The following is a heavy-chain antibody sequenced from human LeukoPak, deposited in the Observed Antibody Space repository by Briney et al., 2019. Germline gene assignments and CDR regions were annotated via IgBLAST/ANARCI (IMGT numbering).Heavy chain of an antibody. Sequence: SETLSLTCTVSGYSINGGYYWGWIRQPPGKGLEWIGVIYYSGTTDSNPSLKSRVTMSVDTSKNQFSLKLSSVTAEDTAVYYCARATYYYDSSGYYPDYWGQGTLVTVSS. D-gene: IGHD3-22*01. J-gene: IGHJ4*02. CDR2: IYYSGTT. CDR1: GYSINGGYY. V-gene: IGHV4-38-2*02. CDR3: ARATYYYDSSGYYPDY.